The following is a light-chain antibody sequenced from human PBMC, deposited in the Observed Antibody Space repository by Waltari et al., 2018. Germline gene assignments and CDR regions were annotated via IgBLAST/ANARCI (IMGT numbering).Light chain of an antibody. V-gene: IGLV1-40*01. CDR2: GNN. CDR3: QSYDSSLSGVI. CDR1: SSNIWAGYD. J-gene: IGLJ2*01. Sequence: QSVLTQPPSVSGAPGQRITISCTGTSSNIWAGYDVHCYLQLPGTAPKRLILGNNHRPSGVPDRFSASKSDTSASLAITGLQAEDEADYYCQSYDSSLSGVIFGGGTKLTVL.